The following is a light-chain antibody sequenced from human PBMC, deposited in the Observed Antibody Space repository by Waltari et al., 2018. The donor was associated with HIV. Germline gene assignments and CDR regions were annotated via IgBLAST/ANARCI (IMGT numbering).Light chain of an antibody. CDR2: DVS. Sequence: SALTQPRSVSGSPGQSVTISCTGTSSDVGGYNYVSWYQQHPGKAPKLMIFDVSKRPSGVPDRFSGSKSGNTASLTISGLQAEDEADYYCCSYAGSYTYVFGTGSEVTVL. J-gene: IGLJ1*01. V-gene: IGLV2-11*01. CDR3: CSYAGSYTYV. CDR1: SSDVGGYNY.